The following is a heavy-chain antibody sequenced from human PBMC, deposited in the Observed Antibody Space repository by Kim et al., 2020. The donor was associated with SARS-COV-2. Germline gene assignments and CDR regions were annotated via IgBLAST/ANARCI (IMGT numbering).Heavy chain of an antibody. D-gene: IGHD5-12*01. CDR1: GFTFSGYA. V-gene: IGHV3-23*01. J-gene: IGHJ4*02. CDR3: AKIATIIYFDY. Sequence: GGSLRLSCVASGFTFSGYAMSWVRQAPGKGLEWVSAISGAGSGTYNADSVKGRFTISRDNSKNTLYLQMNSLRAEDTAVYYCAKIATIIYFDYWGQGTLVTVSS. CDR2: ISGAGSGT.